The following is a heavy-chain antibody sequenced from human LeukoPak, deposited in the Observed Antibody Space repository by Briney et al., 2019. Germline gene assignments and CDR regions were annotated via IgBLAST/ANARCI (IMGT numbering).Heavy chain of an antibody. CDR1: GYSISSGYY. Sequence: PSETLSHTCTVSGYSISSGYYWGWIRQPPGKGLEWIGSIYHSGSTYYNPSLKSRVTISVDTSKNQFTLKLSSVTAADTAVYYCARSIVGATSDYWGQGTLVTVSS. CDR2: IYHSGST. CDR3: ARSIVGATSDY. V-gene: IGHV4-38-2*02. J-gene: IGHJ4*02. D-gene: IGHD1-26*01.